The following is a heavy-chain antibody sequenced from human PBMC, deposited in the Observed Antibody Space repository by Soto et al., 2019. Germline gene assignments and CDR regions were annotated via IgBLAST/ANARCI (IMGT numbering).Heavy chain of an antibody. Sequence: QVQLQESGPGLVKPSETLSLTCTVSGGSVSSGSYYRSWIRQPPGKGLEWIGYIYYSGSTNYNPSLKSRVTISVDTSKNQFSLKLSSVTAADTAVYYCARTTTIFGVVITYYFDYWGQGTLVTVSS. V-gene: IGHV4-61*01. D-gene: IGHD3-3*01. J-gene: IGHJ4*02. CDR2: IYYSGST. CDR1: GGSVSSGSYY. CDR3: ARTTTIFGVVITYYFDY.